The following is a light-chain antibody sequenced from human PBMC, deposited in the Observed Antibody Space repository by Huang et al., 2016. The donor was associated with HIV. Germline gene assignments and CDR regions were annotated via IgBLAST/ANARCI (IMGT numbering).Light chain of an antibody. V-gene: IGKV1-NL1*01. CDR3: QQYSSDLSIT. CDR2: AAS. CDR1: QDSSNA. J-gene: IGKJ5*01. Sequence: DIQMTQFPSSLSASLGDRVTITCRASQDSSNALAWYQQKPGKPPKLLVYAASRLESAVPSRFCGSGSGTDYTLTISSLQPEDFATYYCQQYSSDLSITFGQGTRLDIK.